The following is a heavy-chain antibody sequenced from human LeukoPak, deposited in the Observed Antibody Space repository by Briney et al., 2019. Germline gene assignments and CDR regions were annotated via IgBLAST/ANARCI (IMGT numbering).Heavy chain of an antibody. D-gene: IGHD5-12*01. CDR2: ICAGNGNT. V-gene: IGHV1-3*01. CDR3: AAEVATTRNYHYAMDV. Sequence: ASVKVSCKASGHTFTTYTMHWVRQAPGQRLEWMGWICAGNGNTKYSQKFQGRVTITRDTSASTAYMELTSLRSEDTAVYYCAAEVATTRNYHYAMDVWGKGTTVTVSS. J-gene: IGHJ6*04. CDR1: GHTFTTYT.